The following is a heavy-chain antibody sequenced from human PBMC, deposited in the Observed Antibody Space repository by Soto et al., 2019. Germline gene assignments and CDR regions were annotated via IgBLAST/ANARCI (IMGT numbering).Heavy chain of an antibody. J-gene: IGHJ5*02. Sequence: SVKVSCKASGGTFSSYAISWVRQAPGQGLEWMGGIVPIIGTAKYTQKFQGRVTITADESTSTAYMELRSLRSDDTAVYYCARGPQSSGWRGKWFDAWGQGTMVTVSS. V-gene: IGHV1-69*13. CDR1: GGTFSSYA. CDR3: ARGPQSSGWRGKWFDA. D-gene: IGHD6-19*01. CDR2: IVPIIGTA.